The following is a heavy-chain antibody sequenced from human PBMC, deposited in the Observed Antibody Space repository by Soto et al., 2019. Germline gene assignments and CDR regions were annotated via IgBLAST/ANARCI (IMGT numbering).Heavy chain of an antibody. D-gene: IGHD1-26*01. CDR1: GYTFTTSG. CDR3: ARQGSWPYYYYGLDV. Sequence: QVQLVQSGPEVKKPGASVKVSCEASGYTFTTSGISWVRQAPGQGLEWMGGISTYNGDTNSAQKFQGRATMTADTSTGTVYMELMSLKSDDTAVYYCARQGSWPYYYYGLDVWGQGTTVTVSS. J-gene: IGHJ6*02. V-gene: IGHV1-18*01. CDR2: ISTYNGDT.